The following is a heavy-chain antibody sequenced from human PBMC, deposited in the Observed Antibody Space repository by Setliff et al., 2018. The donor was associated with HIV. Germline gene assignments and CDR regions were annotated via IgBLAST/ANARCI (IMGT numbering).Heavy chain of an antibody. CDR2: LSRDGTYT. CDR1: GFALSTYD. D-gene: IGHD1-26*01. CDR3: AANIMGLTPDDY. J-gene: IGHJ4*02. V-gene: IGHV3-74*01. Sequence: PGGSLRLSCAASGFALSTYDMHWVRQAPGKGLVWVSRLSRDGTYTHYADSVKGRFTSSRDTAKNTLFLQLNSLRAEDTAVYYCAANIMGLTPDDYWGQGTLVTVSS.